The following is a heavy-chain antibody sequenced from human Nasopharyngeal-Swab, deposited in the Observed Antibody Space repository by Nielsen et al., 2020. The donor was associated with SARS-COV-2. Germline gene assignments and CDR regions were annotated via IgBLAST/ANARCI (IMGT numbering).Heavy chain of an antibody. V-gene: IGHV1-8*01. Sequence: VSVKVSCKASGYTFTSYDINWVRQATGQGLEWMGWMNPNSGNTGYAQKFQGRVTMTRNTSISTAYMELSSLRSEDTAVYYCARSRRSNYYGSGSYYNIKTDAFDIWGQGTMVTVSS. CDR1: GYTFTSYD. CDR2: MNPNSGNT. CDR3: ARSRRSNYYGSGSYYNIKTDAFDI. D-gene: IGHD3-10*01. J-gene: IGHJ3*02.